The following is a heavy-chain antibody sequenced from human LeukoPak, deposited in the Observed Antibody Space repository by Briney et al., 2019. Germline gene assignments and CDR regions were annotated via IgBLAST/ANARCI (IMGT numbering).Heavy chain of an antibody. CDR2: IYYSGST. J-gene: IGHJ4*02. CDR3: ARDSGSGRTFDY. V-gene: IGHV4-59*01. D-gene: IGHD3-10*01. CDR1: GGSISSYY. Sequence: SETLSLTCTLSGGSISSYYWSWIRQPPGKGLEWIGYIYYSGSTNCNPSLKSRVTISVDTSKNQFSLKLSSVTAADTAVYYCARDSGSGRTFDYWGQGTLVTVSS.